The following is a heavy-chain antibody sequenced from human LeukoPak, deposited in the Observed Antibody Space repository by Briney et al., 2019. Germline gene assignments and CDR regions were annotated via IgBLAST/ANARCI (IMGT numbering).Heavy chain of an antibody. V-gene: IGHV1-69*13. CDR3: ARTLLWFGELPDYFDY. CDR1: GGTFSSYA. Sequence: GASVKVSCKASGGTFSSYAISWVRQAPGQGLEWMGGIIPIFGTANYAQKFQGRVTITADESTSTAYMELSSLRSEDTAVYYCARTLLWFGELPDYFDYWGQGTLVTVSS. D-gene: IGHD3-10*01. CDR2: IIPIFGTA. J-gene: IGHJ4*02.